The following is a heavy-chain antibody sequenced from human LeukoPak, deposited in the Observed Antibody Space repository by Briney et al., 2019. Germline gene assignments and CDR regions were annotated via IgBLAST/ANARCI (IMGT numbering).Heavy chain of an antibody. CDR2: ISYDGSNK. CDR3: ASQIVVVPAAARWGLDDAFDI. V-gene: IGHV3-30-3*01. CDR1: GFTFSSYA. D-gene: IGHD2-2*01. J-gene: IGHJ3*02. Sequence: GRSLRLSCAASGFTFSSYAMHWVRQAPGKGLEWVAVISYDGSNKYYADSVKGRFTISRDNSKNTLYLQMNSLRAEDTAVYYCASQIVVVPAAARWGLDDAFDIWGQGTMVTVSS.